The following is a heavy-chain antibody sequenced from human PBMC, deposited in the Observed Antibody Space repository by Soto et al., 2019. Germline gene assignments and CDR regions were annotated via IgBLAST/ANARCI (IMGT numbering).Heavy chain of an antibody. D-gene: IGHD6-13*01. CDR2: INHSGST. Sequence: SETLSLTCAVYGGSFSGYYWSWIRQPPGKGLEWIGEINHSGSTNYNPSLKSRVTISVDTSKNQFSLKLSSVTAGDTAVYYCARDQGSSRWFRYYYYCGMYVWGQGTKVTVSS. V-gene: IGHV4-34*01. J-gene: IGHJ6*02. CDR1: GGSFSGYY. CDR3: ARDQGSSRWFRYYYYCGMYV.